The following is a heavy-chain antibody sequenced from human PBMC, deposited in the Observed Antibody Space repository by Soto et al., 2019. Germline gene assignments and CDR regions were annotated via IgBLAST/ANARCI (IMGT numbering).Heavy chain of an antibody. J-gene: IGHJ5*02. CDR1: GYTFTSYG. CDR3: ARDLSTPAAMRNWFDP. D-gene: IGHD2-2*01. Sequence: QVQLVQSGAEVKKPGASVKVSCKASGYTFTSYGISWVRQAPGQGLEWMGWISAYNGNTNYAQKLQGRVTMTTDTXTXIAYMEPRSLRSDDTAVYYCARDLSTPAAMRNWFDPWGQGTLVTVSS. V-gene: IGHV1-18*01. CDR2: ISAYNGNT.